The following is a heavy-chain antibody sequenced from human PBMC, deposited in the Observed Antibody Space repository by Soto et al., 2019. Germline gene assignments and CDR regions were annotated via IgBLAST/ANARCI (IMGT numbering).Heavy chain of an antibody. V-gene: IGHV3-23*01. CDR3: AKEIAARSYYYYYGVDV. CDR2: ISGSGGST. D-gene: IGHD6-6*01. CDR1: GFTFSSYA. J-gene: IGHJ6*02. Sequence: GGSLRLSCAASGFTFSSYAMSWVRQAPGKGLEWVSAISGSGGSTYYADSVKGRFTISRDNSKNTLYLQMNSLRAEDTAVYYCAKEIAARSYYYYYGVDVWGQGTTVTVPS.